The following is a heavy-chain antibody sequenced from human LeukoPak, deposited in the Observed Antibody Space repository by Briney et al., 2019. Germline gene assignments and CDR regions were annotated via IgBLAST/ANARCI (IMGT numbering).Heavy chain of an antibody. V-gene: IGHV3-21*05. CDR1: GFTFSSYS. CDR2: ISSSSSYI. J-gene: IGHJ4*02. CDR3: ARDKRRDYYDSSGYHDRTVNDY. Sequence: GGSLRLSCAASGFTFSSYSMNWVRQAPGKGLEWVSYISSSSSYIYYADSVKGRFTISRDNAKNSLYLQMNSLRAEDTAVYYCARDKRRDYYDSSGYHDRTVNDYWGQGTLVTVSS. D-gene: IGHD3-22*01.